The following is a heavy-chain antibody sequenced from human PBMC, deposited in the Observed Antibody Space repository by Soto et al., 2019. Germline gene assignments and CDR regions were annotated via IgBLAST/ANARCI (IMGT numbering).Heavy chain of an antibody. V-gene: IGHV4-59*01. J-gene: IGHJ4*02. D-gene: IGHD2-15*01. CDR2: IYYSGST. CDR3: AIYAANSVYFDY. CDR1: GGSISSYY. Sequence: SETLSLTCTVSGGSISSYYWRWIRQPPGKGLEWIGYIYYSGSTNYNPSLRSRVTISVDTSKNQFSLKLSSVTAADTALYYCAIYAANSVYFDYLGQGLLVTV.